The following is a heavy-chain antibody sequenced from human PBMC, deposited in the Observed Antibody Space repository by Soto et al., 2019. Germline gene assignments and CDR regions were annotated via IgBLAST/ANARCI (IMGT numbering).Heavy chain of an antibody. J-gene: IGHJ3*02. Sequence: GGSLRLSCAASGFTFSSYAMHWVRQAPGKGLEWVAVISYDGSNKYYADSVKGRFTISRDNSKNTLYLQMNSLRAEDTAVYYCARRGYYEGAFDIWGQGTVVTVSS. CDR1: GFTFSSYA. CDR3: ARRGYYEGAFDI. D-gene: IGHD3-22*01. CDR2: ISYDGSNK. V-gene: IGHV3-30-3*01.